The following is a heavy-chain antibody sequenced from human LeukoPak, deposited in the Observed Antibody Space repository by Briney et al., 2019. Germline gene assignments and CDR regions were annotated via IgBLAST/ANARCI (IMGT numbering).Heavy chain of an antibody. D-gene: IGHD1-26*01. CDR2: IGESGSPV. CDR1: GFIFRDFD. J-gene: IGHJ1*01. CDR3: ARIGSTGTYNRDFQY. Sequence: GGSLRLSCGGSGFIFRDFDMTWVRQTAGRGLEWLSYIGESGSPVFYADSVKGRFSVSRDNAKKSLFLQMNGLRVEDTGIYYCARIGSTGTYNRDFQYWGPGTLVAVSS. V-gene: IGHV3-48*03.